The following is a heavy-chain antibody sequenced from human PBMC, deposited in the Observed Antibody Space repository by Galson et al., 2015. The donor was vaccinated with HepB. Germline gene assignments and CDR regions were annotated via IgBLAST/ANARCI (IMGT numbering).Heavy chain of an antibody. D-gene: IGHD3-3*01. CDR1: GFTFSSYW. CDR3: ARMGYDFWSGYYISHAFDI. CDR2: INSDGSST. V-gene: IGHV3-74*01. J-gene: IGHJ3*02. Sequence: SLRLSCAASGFTFSSYWMHWVRQAPGKGLVWVSRINSDGSSTSYADSVKGRFTISRDNAKNTLYLQMNSLRAEDTAVYYCARMGYDFWSGYYISHAFDIWGQGTMVTVSS.